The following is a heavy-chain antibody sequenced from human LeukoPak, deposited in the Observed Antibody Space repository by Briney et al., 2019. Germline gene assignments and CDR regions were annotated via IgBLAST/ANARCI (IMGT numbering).Heavy chain of an antibody. CDR2: INQDGSEK. V-gene: IGHV3-7*01. CDR1: GLIFRSYW. Sequence: PGGSLRLSCAVSGLIFRSYWMSWVRQAPGKGLEWVANINQDGSEKYFVDSVKGRFTISRDNAKNSLHLQMNTLRAGDTAVYYCARERDGRFFDYWGQGTLVTVSS. J-gene: IGHJ4*02. CDR3: ARERDGRFFDY. D-gene: IGHD5-24*01.